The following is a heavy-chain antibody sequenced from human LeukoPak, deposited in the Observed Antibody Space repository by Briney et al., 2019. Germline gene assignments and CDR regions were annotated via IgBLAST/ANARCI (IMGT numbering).Heavy chain of an antibody. J-gene: IGHJ6*03. Sequence: SETLSPTCTVSGDSISSHDWSWIRQPPGKGLEWIGYIYYSGNTNYNPSLKSRVTISVDTSRNQFSLKVSSVTAADTAVYYCARVADSYYYMDVWGKGTTVTVSS. CDR1: GDSISSHD. CDR2: IYYSGNT. V-gene: IGHV4-59*11. CDR3: ARVADSYYYMDV.